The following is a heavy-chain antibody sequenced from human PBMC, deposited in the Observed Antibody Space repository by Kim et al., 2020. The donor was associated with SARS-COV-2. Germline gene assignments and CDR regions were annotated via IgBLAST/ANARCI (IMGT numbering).Heavy chain of an antibody. D-gene: IGHD2-2*01. J-gene: IGHJ4*02. CDR3: ARAGYCSSTSCSKVDY. Sequence: SVKGRFTISRDNSKNTLYLQMNSLRAEDTAVYYCARAGYCSSTSCSKVDYWGQGTLVTVSS. V-gene: IGHV3-30*07.